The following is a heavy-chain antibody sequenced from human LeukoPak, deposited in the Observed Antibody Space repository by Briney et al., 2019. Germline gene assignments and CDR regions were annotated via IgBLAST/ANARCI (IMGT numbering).Heavy chain of an antibody. CDR1: GFTFSSYG. V-gene: IGHV3-30*02. Sequence: PGGSLRLSCAASGFTFSSYGMHWVRQAPGKGLEWVTFIRYDESNKYYADSVKGRFTISRDNSKNTLYLQMNSLRAEDTAVYYCAKGDTTWELPHDYWGQGTLVTVSS. J-gene: IGHJ4*02. CDR2: IRYDESNK. CDR3: AKGDTTWELPHDY. D-gene: IGHD1-26*01.